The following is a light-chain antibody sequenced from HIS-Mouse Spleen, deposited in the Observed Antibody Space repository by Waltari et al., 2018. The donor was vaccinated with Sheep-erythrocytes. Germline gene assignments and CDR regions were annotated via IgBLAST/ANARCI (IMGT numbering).Light chain of an antibody. CDR2: EGS. J-gene: IGLJ3*02. Sequence: QSALTQPASVSGSPGQSITISCTGTSSYVGSYNLFSWYQQNPGKAPKLMIYEGSKRPSGVSNRFSGSKSGNTASLTISGLQAEDEADYYCCSYAGSSTPWVFGGGTKLTVL. CDR1: SSYVGSYNL. V-gene: IGLV2-23*01. CDR3: CSYAGSSTPWV.